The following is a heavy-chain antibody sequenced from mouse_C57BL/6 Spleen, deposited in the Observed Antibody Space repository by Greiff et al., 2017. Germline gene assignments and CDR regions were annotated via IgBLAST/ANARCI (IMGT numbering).Heavy chain of an antibody. V-gene: IGHV14-4*01. J-gene: IGHJ2*01. CDR2: IDPENGDT. CDR3: TATVVATRDY. CDR1: GFNIKDDY. D-gene: IGHD1-1*01. Sequence: VQLQQSGAELVRPGASVKLSCTASGFNIKDDYMHWVKQRPEQGLEWIGWIDPENGDTEYASKFQGKATITADTSSNTAYLQLSSLTSEDTAVYYCTATVVATRDYWGQGTTLTVSS.